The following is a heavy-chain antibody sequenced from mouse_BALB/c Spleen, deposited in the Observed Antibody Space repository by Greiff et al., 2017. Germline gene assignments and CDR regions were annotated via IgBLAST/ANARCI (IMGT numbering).Heavy chain of an antibody. CDR2: ISYDGSN. Sequence: EVQLVESGPGLVKPSQSLSLTCSVTGYSITSGYYWNWIRQFPGNKLEWMGYISYDGSNNYNPSLKNRISITRDTSKNQFFLKLNSVTTEDTATYYCARAGVTGAMDYWGQGTSVTVSS. CDR3: ARAGVTGAMDY. J-gene: IGHJ4*01. D-gene: IGHD4-1*01. CDR1: GYSITSGYY. V-gene: IGHV3-6*02.